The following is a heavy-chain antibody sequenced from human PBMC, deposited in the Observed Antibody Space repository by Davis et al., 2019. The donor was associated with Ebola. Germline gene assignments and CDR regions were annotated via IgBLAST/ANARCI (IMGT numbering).Heavy chain of an antibody. CDR3: ARRGFMDV. CDR1: GGSISSYY. CDR2: INHSGST. V-gene: IGHV4-34*01. J-gene: IGHJ6*02. Sequence: GSLRLSCTVSGGSISSYYWSWIRQPPGKGLEWIGEINHSGSTNYNPSLKSRVTMSVDTSKNQFSLKLSSVTAADTAVYYCARRGFMDVWGHGTTVTVSS.